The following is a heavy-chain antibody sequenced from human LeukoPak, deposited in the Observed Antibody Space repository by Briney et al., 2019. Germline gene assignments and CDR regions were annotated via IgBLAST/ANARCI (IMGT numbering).Heavy chain of an antibody. CDR1: GFTFSSFN. CDR2: IRSSSGTI. D-gene: IGHD4-23*01. CDR3: ARQSAVAFDY. V-gene: IGHV3-48*02. J-gene: IGHJ4*02. Sequence: GGSLRLSCAASGFTFSSFNMNWVRQAPGKGLEWVSYIRSSSGTIYYADSVKGRFTTSRDNAKNSLYLQMISLRDEDTAVYYCARQSAVAFDYWGQGTLVTVSS.